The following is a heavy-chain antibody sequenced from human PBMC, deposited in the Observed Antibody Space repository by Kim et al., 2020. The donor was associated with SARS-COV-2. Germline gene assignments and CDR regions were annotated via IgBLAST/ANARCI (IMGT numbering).Heavy chain of an antibody. CDR2: NK. J-gene: IGHJ4*02. CDR3: ARGVLRGYSH. V-gene: IGHV3-30*01. Sequence: NKYYADSVKGRFTISRDNSKNTRYLQMNSLRAEDTAVYYCARGVLRGYSHWGQGTLVTVSS. D-gene: IGHD5-12*01.